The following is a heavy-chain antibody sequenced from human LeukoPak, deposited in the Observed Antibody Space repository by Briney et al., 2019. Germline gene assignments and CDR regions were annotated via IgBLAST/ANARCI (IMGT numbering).Heavy chain of an antibody. CDR3: ARDRSSAFDI. V-gene: IGHV3-30*01. CDR1: GFTFSSYA. CDR2: MSYDGSNK. Sequence: GRSLRLSCAASGFTFSSYAMHWVRQAPGKGLEWVAVMSYDGSNKYYADSVKGRFTTSRDNSKNTLYLQMNSLRAEDTAVYYCARDRSSAFDIWGQGTMVTVSS. J-gene: IGHJ3*02.